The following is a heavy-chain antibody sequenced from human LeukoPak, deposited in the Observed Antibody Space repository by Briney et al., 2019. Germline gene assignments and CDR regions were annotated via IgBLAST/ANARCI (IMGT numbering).Heavy chain of an antibody. CDR2: ISAGDGNT. D-gene: IGHD2-15*01. J-gene: IGHJ6*04. CDR1: GYTFTSYA. Sequence: GASVKVSCKASGYTFTSYAMHWVRQAPGQRLEWMGWISAGDGNTKYSQKFQGRVTITRDTSASTAYMELSSLRSEDTAVYYCARGCRGGSCYPRYYYYYGMDVWGTGTTVTVSS. CDR3: ARGCRGGSCYPRYYYYYGMDV. V-gene: IGHV1-3*01.